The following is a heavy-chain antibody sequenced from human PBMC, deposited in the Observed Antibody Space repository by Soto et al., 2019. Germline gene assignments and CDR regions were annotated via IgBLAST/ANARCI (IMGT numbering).Heavy chain of an antibody. CDR3: ARQRTTVVTQAYFDH. V-gene: IGHV4-39*01. CDR1: GGSITSSSYY. CDR2: IYYSGRS. Sequence: SETLSLTCTVSGGSITSSSYYWGWIRQPPGKGLEWIGGIYYSGRSYYNPSLKSRVTMSVDTSKNQFSLTLNSVTAADAAVYYCARQRTTVVTQAYFDHWGQGTLVTVFS. D-gene: IGHD4-17*01. J-gene: IGHJ4*02.